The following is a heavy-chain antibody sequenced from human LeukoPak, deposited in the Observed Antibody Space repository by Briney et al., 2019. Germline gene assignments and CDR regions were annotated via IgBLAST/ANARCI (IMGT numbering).Heavy chain of an antibody. CDR1: GYTFTGYY. CDR3: ARDLRGFGELKSYYYYMDV. D-gene: IGHD3-10*01. J-gene: IGHJ6*03. V-gene: IGHV1-46*01. Sequence: ASVKVSCKASGYTFTGYYMHWVRQAPGQGLEWMGIINPSGGSTSYAQKFQGRVTMTRDMSTSTVYMELSSLRSEDTAVYYCARDLRGFGELKSYYYYMDVWGKGTTVTISS. CDR2: INPSGGST.